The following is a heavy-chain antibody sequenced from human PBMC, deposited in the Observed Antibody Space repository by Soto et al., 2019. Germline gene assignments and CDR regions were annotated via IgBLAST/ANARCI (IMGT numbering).Heavy chain of an antibody. CDR1: GFTFSSYG. V-gene: IGHV3-30*18. CDR3: AKDGSTNEVYFDY. CDR2: ISYDGSNK. J-gene: IGHJ4*02. D-gene: IGHD2-2*01. Sequence: QVQLVESGGGVVQPGRSLRLSCAASGFTFSSYGMHWVRQAPGKGLEWVAVISYDGSNKYYADSVKGRFTISRDNSKNPLYLQMNSLRAEDTAVYYCAKDGSTNEVYFDYWGQGTLVTVSS.